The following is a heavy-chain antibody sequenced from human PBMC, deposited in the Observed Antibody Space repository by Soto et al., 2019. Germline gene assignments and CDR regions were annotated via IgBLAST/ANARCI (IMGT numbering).Heavy chain of an antibody. CDR3: ARGETYLGV. J-gene: IGHJ6*02. D-gene: IGHD3-16*01. CDR1: GDTFSRNA. CDR2: IIPIFHTT. Sequence: QVQLVQSGAEVKKPGSSVKVSCKASGDTFSRNAMSWVRQAPGQGLEWMGGIIPIFHTTNYAQKFQGRVTISADESTSTVDMVLRGLTYEDTAVYYCARGETYLGVWGQGTTVTGSS. V-gene: IGHV1-69*01.